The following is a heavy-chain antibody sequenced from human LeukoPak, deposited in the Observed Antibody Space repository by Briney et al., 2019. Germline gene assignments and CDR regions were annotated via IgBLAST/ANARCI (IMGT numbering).Heavy chain of an antibody. V-gene: IGHV4-39*07. CDR3: AGRGVVVPAAMDDAFDI. Sequence: ASETLSLTCTVSGGSISSSSYYWGWIRQPPGKGLEWIGSIYYSGSTYYNPSLKSRVTISVDTSKNQFSLKLSSVTAADTAVYYCAGRGVVVPAAMDDAFDIWGQGTMVTVSS. CDR1: GGSISSSSYY. D-gene: IGHD2-2*01. J-gene: IGHJ3*02. CDR2: IYYSGST.